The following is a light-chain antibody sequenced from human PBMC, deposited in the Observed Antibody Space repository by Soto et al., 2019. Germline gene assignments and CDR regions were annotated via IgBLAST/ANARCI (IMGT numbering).Light chain of an antibody. CDR1: SGSVSTSYY. Sequence: QTVVTQEPSFSVSPGRTVTLTCGLSSGSVSTSYYPSWYQQTPGQAPRTLIYSTNTRSSGVPDRLSGSILGNNAAHTITGSQAGGESDCYCVRYMGSGIRVFGRGTKVTV. V-gene: IGLV8-61*01. CDR3: VRYMGSGIRV. CDR2: STN. J-gene: IGLJ3*02.